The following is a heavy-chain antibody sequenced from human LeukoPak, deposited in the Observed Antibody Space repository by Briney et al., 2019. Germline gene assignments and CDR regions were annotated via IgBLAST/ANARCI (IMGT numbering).Heavy chain of an antibody. J-gene: IGHJ4*02. CDR3: ARAYYYDFWSGLDYYFDY. CDR1: GFTFSSYS. V-gene: IGHV3-21*01. D-gene: IGHD3-3*01. CDR2: ISSSSSYI. Sequence: TGGSLRLSCAASGFTFSSYSMNWVRQAPGKGLEWVSSISSSSSYIYYADSVKGRFTISRDNAKNSLYLQMNSLRAEDTAVYYCARAYYYDFWSGLDYYFDYWGQGTLVTVSS.